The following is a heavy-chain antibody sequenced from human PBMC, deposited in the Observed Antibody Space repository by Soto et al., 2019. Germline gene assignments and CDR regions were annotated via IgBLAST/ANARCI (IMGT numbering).Heavy chain of an antibody. CDR1: GGSFSGYY. Sequence: PSETLSLTCAVYGGSFSGYYWSWIRQPPGKGLEWIGEINHSGSTNYNPSLKSRVTISVDTSKNQFSLKLSSVTAADTAVYYCARLIVDSYYYYGMDVWGQGTTVTVSS. CDR3: ARLIVDSYYYYGMDV. V-gene: IGHV4-34*01. CDR2: INHSGST. J-gene: IGHJ6*02. D-gene: IGHD3-22*01.